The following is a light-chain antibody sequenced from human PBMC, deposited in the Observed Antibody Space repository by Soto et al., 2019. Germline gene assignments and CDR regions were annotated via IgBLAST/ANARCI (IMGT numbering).Light chain of an antibody. CDR3: QQYGSLSWT. CDR2: GAS. J-gene: IGKJ1*01. Sequence: PGERATLSCRASQSVSSHSLAWYQQRPGQAPRLLIYGASTRATGIPDRFSGSGSGTDFTLTISRLEPEDFAVYYCQQYGSLSWTFGQGTTGDIK. V-gene: IGKV3-20*01. CDR1: QSVSSHS.